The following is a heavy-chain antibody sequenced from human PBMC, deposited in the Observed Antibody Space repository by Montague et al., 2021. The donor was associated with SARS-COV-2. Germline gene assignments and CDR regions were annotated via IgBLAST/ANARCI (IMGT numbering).Heavy chain of an antibody. D-gene: IGHD3-3*01. J-gene: IGHJ5*02. CDR3: AHSRDIYDFWSGYYSGQKYDSFNGFDP. Sequence: PALVKPTQTLTLTCTFSGFSLSTTGVGVGWIRQPPGKALEWLALIYWADDKRYSPSLKTRLAITKDTSKNQGVLTMTNMDPVDTATYYCAHSRDIYDFWSGYYSGQKYDSFNGFDPWGQGTLVTVSS. V-gene: IGHV2-5*02. CDR2: IYWADDK. CDR1: GFSLSTTGVG.